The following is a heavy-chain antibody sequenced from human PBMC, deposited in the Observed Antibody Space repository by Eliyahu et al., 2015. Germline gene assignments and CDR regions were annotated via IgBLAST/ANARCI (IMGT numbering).Heavy chain of an antibody. Sequence: QVQLQQWGAGLLKPSETLSLTCAVYGGSFSGYYWSWIRQPPGKGLEWIGEINHSGSTNYNPSLKSRVTISVDTSKNQFSLKLSSVTAADTTVYYCARALLFGLLHDYWGQGTLVTVSS. D-gene: IGHD1-26*01. J-gene: IGHJ4*02. CDR1: GGSFSGYY. V-gene: IGHV4-34*01. CDR3: ARALLFGLLHDY. CDR2: INHSGST.